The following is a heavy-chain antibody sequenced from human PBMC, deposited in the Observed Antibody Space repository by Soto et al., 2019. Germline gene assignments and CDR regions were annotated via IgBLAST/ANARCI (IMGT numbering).Heavy chain of an antibody. V-gene: IGHV3-23*01. D-gene: IGHD6-19*01. CDR2: ISGSGENT. J-gene: IGHJ4*02. Sequence: EVQLLESGGGLVQPGGSLRLSCAASGFTFSSYAMSWVRQAPGKGLDWVSVISGSGENTYYADSVKGRFTISRDNSKNTQKLQMNGLRAEDTAVYYCAKGSIAVAGYHHCFDYWGQGTLVTVSS. CDR1: GFTFSSYA. CDR3: AKGSIAVAGYHHCFDY.